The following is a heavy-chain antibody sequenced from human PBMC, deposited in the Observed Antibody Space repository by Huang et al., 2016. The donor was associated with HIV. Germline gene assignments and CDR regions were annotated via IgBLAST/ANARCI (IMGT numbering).Heavy chain of an antibody. J-gene: IGHJ4*02. CDR1: GCSLRGHY. CDR2: IFYSGST. CDR3: ARAPNYPRLDF. Sequence: QVQLQESGPRLVRPSETLSLMCTVSGCSLRGHYWSWIRQSPERGLEWIGNIFYSGSTKYNPSLTSRLTISQDTSKNRFSLNLDSVTAADSAIYYCARAPNYPRLDFWGQGIQVTVSS. D-gene: IGHD2-8*01. V-gene: IGHV4-59*11.